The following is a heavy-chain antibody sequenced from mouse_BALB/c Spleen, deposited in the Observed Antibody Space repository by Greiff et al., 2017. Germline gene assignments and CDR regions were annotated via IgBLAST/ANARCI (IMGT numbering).Heavy chain of an antibody. CDR2: INPSNGRT. V-gene: IGHV1S81*02. D-gene: IGHD2-14*01. CDR1: GYTFTSYW. CDR3: ARKYRYFDY. J-gene: IGHJ2*01. Sequence: KESCKASGYTFTSYWMHWVKQRPGQGLEWIGEINPSNGRTNYNEKFKSKATLTVDKSSSTAYMQLSSLTSEDSAVYYCARKYRYFDYWGQGTTLTVSS.